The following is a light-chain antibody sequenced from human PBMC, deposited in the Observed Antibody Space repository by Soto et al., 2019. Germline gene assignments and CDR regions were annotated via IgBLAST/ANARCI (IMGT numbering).Light chain of an antibody. CDR3: QHSYSTPLA. CDR2: AAS. Sequence: DIQMTQSPSSLSASVGDRVTITCRASQSISSYLNWYQQKPGQAPKLLIYAASSLQSGVPSRFSGSGSETDFTLTISSLQPEDFANYYCQHSYSTPLACGQGTKVDIK. J-gene: IGKJ1*01. V-gene: IGKV1-39*01. CDR1: QSISSY.